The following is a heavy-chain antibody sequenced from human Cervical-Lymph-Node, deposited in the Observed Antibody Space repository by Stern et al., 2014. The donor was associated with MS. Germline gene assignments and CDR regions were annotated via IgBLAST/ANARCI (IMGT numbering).Heavy chain of an antibody. J-gene: IGHJ4*02. CDR1: GGTFSNYA. Sequence: VQLVQSGAEVKKPGSSVKVSCKTSGGTFSNYAISWVRQAPGQGLEWMGGSTPIFDATNYAQKFQGRITITADESTRTAYMELSSLRSDDTAMYYCARGDSEAPIYYFDYWGQGTLVTVSS. V-gene: IGHV1-69*01. D-gene: IGHD2-21*01. CDR2: STPIFDAT. CDR3: ARGDSEAPIYYFDY.